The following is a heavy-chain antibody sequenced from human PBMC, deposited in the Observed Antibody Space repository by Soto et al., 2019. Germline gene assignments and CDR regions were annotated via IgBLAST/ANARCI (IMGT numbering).Heavy chain of an antibody. CDR1: GFTFSSYA. CDR2: ISSNGGST. Sequence: GGSLRLSCSASGFTFSSYAMHWVRQAPGKGLEYVSAISSNGGSTYYADSVKGRFTISRDNSKNTLYLQMSSLRAEDTAVYYCVNQIVGATGCFQHWGQGTLVTVSS. D-gene: IGHD1-26*01. CDR3: VNQIVGATGCFQH. V-gene: IGHV3-64D*06. J-gene: IGHJ1*01.